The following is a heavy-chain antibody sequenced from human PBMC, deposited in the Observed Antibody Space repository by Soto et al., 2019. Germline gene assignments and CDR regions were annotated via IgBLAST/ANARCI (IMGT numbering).Heavy chain of an antibody. CDR2: INPATGAA. CDR3: ARGGGVGVAGSAAFDM. Sequence: QLHLVQSGAVVKKPGASVTVSCSASGYPVTAYYMHWVRQAPGRGLEWMGGINPATGAAKYTQTFQGGVTMTRDTSTRTVFMELSGLTSEDTAAFYGARGGGVGVAGSAAFDMWGQGTLVTVSS. J-gene: IGHJ3*02. V-gene: IGHV1-2*02. D-gene: IGHD3-3*01. CDR1: GYPVTAYY.